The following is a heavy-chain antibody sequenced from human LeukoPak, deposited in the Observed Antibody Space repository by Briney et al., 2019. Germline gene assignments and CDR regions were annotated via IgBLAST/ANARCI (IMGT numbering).Heavy chain of an antibody. Sequence: ASVKVSCKASGYTFTSYYMHWVRQAPGQGLGWMGIINPSGGSTSYAQKFQGRVTMTRDTSTSTVYMELSSLRSEDTAVYYCARDPGGVVVAAILDYWGQGTLVTVSS. CDR1: GYTFTSYY. V-gene: IGHV1-46*01. J-gene: IGHJ4*02. CDR2: INPSGGST. CDR3: ARDPGGVVVAAILDY. D-gene: IGHD2-15*01.